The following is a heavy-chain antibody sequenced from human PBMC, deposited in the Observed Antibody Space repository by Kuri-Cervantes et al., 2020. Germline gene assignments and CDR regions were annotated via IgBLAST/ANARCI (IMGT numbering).Heavy chain of an antibody. Sequence: SETLSLTCTVSGGSISSYYWSWIRQPPGKGLEWIGSIYYSGSTYYNPSLKSRVTISVDTSKNQFSLKLSSVTAADTAVYYCARLLKGYYYFDYWGQGTLVTVSS. CDR3: ARLLKGYYYFDY. D-gene: IGHD2-15*01. CDR2: IYYSGST. J-gene: IGHJ4*02. V-gene: IGHV4-59*05. CDR1: GGSISSYY.